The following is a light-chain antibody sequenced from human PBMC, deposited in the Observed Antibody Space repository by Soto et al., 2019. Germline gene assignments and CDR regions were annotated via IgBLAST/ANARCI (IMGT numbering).Light chain of an antibody. Sequence: EIVLTQSPGTLSLSPGERATLSCRASQSVSSSYLTWYQQKPGQAPRLLIYGASSRATGIPDRFSGSGSGTDFTLTISRLEPEDFAVYYCQHYGTSRTFGRGTKVDSK. CDR3: QHYGTSRT. CDR2: GAS. CDR1: QSVSSSY. V-gene: IGKV3-20*01. J-gene: IGKJ4*01.